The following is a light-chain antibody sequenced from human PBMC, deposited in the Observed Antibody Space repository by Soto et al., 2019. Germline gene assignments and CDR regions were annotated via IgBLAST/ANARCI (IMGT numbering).Light chain of an antibody. CDR2: EDT. CDR3: CSYAGSSTYV. CDR1: SRDVGIYNL. V-gene: IGLV2-23*01. J-gene: IGLJ1*01. Sequence: QSVLTQPASVSGSAGQSITISCTGTSRDVGIYNLVSWYQLHPGKVPKLIIYEDTKRPSGISSRFSGSESGITAFLTISGLQAEDEADYYCCSYAGSSTYVFGTGTKVTVL.